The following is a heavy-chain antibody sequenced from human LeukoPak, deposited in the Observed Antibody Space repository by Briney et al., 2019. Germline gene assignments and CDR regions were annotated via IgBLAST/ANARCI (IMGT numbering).Heavy chain of an antibody. CDR1: GFTFSGYW. CDR2: INSGGSST. V-gene: IGHV3-74*01. CDR3: ARDVAYSFDS. Sequence: GGSLRLSCAASGFTFSGYWMHWVRQAPGQGLVWDTRINSGGSSTISADSVKGRFTISRDNAKNTLYLQMNSLRAEDTAVYYCARDVAYSFDSWGQGTLVTVSS. J-gene: IGHJ4*02.